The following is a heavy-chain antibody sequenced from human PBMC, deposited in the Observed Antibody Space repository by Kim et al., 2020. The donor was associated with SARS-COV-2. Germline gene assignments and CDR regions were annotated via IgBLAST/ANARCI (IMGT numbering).Heavy chain of an antibody. J-gene: IGHJ3*02. CDR3: ARDGNYYGSGSGDAFDI. V-gene: IGHV4-59*01. Sequence: LKRRVTISVDTSKNQFSLKLSSVTAADTAVYYCARDGNYYGSGSGDAFDIWGQGTMVTVSS. D-gene: IGHD3-10*01.